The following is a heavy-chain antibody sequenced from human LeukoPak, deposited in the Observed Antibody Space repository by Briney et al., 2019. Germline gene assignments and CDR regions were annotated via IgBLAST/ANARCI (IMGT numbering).Heavy chain of an antibody. CDR1: GYSISSGYY. CDR2: IYHSGRT. Sequence: SETLSLTCTVSGYSISSGYYWGWIRQPPGKGLEWIGSIYHSGRTFYNPSLKSRVTISVDTSKNQFSLKLTSVTAADTAIYYCARESVHTYVVDNFFDPWGQGTVVTVSS. D-gene: IGHD2-21*01. V-gene: IGHV4-38-2*02. CDR3: ARESVHTYVVDNFFDP. J-gene: IGHJ5*02.